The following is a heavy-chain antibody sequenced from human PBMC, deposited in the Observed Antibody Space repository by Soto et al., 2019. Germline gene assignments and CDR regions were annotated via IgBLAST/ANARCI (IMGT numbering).Heavy chain of an antibody. D-gene: IGHD2-2*02. CDR2: ISSDGSST. J-gene: IGHJ4*02. CDR3: ARVPHCSSSSCYSYFDN. Sequence: GGSLRLSCAASGFTLSSYWMLWARQAPGKGLVWVSRISSDGSSTNYADSVKGRFTISRDNAKNTLHLQMDSLRVEDTAVYYCARVPHCSSSSCYSYFDNWGQGTLVTVSS. V-gene: IGHV3-74*01. CDR1: GFTLSSYW.